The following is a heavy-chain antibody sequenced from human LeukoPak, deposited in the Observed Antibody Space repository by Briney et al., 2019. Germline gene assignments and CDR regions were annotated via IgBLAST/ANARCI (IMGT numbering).Heavy chain of an antibody. Sequence: PGGSLRLSCAASGFTLSSYGMHWVRQAPGKGLEWVAVIWYDGSNKYYADSVKGRFTISRDNSKNTLYLQMNSLRAEDTAVYYCARDCRAAAAYYYYGMDVWGKGTTVTVSS. J-gene: IGHJ6*04. CDR2: IWYDGSNK. CDR3: ARDCRAAAAYYYYGMDV. CDR1: GFTLSSYG. D-gene: IGHD6-13*01. V-gene: IGHV3-33*01.